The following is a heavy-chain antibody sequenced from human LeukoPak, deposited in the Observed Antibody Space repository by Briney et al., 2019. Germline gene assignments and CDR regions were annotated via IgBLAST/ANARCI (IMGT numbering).Heavy chain of an antibody. CDR1: GFTFSSYA. J-gene: IGHJ4*02. CDR2: IIPIFGTA. D-gene: IGHD3-16*01. CDR3: ARGPYYDYVWVRYFDY. Sequence: GGSLRLSCAASGFTFSSYAISWVRQAPGQGLEWMGGIIPIFGTANYAQKLQGRVTITADESTSTAYMELSSLRSEDTAVYYCARGPYYDYVWVRYFDYWGQGALVTVSS. V-gene: IGHV1-69*01.